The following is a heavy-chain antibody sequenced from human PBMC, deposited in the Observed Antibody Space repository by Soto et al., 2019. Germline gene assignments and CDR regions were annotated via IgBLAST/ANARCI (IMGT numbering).Heavy chain of an antibody. CDR2: INHSGST. J-gene: IGHJ6*02. V-gene: IGHV4-34*01. CDR3: ARAWYYYYYGMDV. Sequence: PSETLSLTCAVYGGSFSVYYWSWIRHPPGKGLEWIGEINHSGSTNYNPSLKSRVTISVDTSKNQFSLKLSSVTAADTAVYYCARAWYYYYYGMDVWGQGTTVTVSS. CDR1: GGSFSVYY.